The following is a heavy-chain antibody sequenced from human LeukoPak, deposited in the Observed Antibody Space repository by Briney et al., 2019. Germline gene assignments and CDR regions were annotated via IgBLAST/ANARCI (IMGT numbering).Heavy chain of an antibody. V-gene: IGHV3-33*01. Sequence: PGRSLRLSCAASGFTFSSYGMHWVRQAPGKGLEWVAVIWYDGSNKYYADSVKGRFTISRDNSKNTLYLQMNSLRAEDTAVYYCAREGMWELRYYFDYWGQGTLVTVSS. CDR3: AREGMWELRYYFDY. D-gene: IGHD1-26*01. CDR2: IWYDGSNK. J-gene: IGHJ4*02. CDR1: GFTFSSYG.